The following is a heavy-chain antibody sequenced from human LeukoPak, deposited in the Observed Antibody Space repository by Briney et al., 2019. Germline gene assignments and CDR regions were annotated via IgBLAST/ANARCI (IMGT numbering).Heavy chain of an antibody. CDR2: ISGSAGNT. D-gene: IGHD3-16*01. Sequence: GGSLGLSCVASGFTFRSYAMSWVRQAPGKGLEWVSSISGSAGNTYYSDSMKGRFTISRDNSRNTLYLQMDGLRADDSAIYYCAKDMGSPARSDDYWGQGTLVIVSS. J-gene: IGHJ4*02. CDR3: AKDMGSPARSDDY. V-gene: IGHV3-23*01. CDR1: GFTFRSYA.